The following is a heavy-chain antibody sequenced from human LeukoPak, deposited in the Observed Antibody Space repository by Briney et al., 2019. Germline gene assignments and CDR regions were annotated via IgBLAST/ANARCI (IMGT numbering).Heavy chain of an antibody. D-gene: IGHD3-9*01. CDR3: ARDFRYFDWSYGMDV. V-gene: IGHV3-53*04. CDR2: IYSGGST. CDR1: GFTVSSNY. J-gene: IGHJ6*02. Sequence: GGSLRLSCAASGFTVSSNYMSWVRQAPGKGLEWVSVIYSGGSTYYADSVKGRFTISRHNSKITLYLQMNSLRAEDTAVYYCARDFRYFDWSYGMDVWGQGTTVTVSS.